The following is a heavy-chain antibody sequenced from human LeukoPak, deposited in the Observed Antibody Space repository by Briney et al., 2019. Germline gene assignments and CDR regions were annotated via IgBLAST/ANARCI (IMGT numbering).Heavy chain of an antibody. CDR3: AKDATYYDSSGYFDY. J-gene: IGHJ4*02. Sequence: GGSLRLSRAASGFTFSSYGMHWVRQAPGKGLEWVAFIRYDGSNKYYADSVKGRFTISRDNSKNTLYLQMNSLRAEDTAVYYCAKDATYYDSSGYFDYWGQGTLVTVSS. V-gene: IGHV3-30*02. CDR1: GFTFSSYG. D-gene: IGHD3-22*01. CDR2: IRYDGSNK.